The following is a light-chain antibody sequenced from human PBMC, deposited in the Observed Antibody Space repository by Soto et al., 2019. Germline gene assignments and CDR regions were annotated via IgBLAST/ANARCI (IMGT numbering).Light chain of an antibody. V-gene: IGKV1-33*01. J-gene: IGKJ4*01. Sequence: DIQMTQSPSSLSASVGDRVTITCQASQDISNYLNWYQQKPGKAPKLLIYDASNLETGVPSRFSGSGYGTDFTFTISSLQPEDIATYYCQQYDNLPLTFGGGP. CDR1: QDISNY. CDR2: DAS. CDR3: QQYDNLPLT.